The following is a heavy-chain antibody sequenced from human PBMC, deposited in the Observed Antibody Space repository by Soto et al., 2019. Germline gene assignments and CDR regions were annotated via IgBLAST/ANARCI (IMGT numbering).Heavy chain of an antibody. V-gene: IGHV1-18*01. D-gene: IGHD2-8*02. CDR2: ISAYNGNT. CDR1: GYTFTSYG. Sequence: QVQLVQSGAEVKKPGASVKVSCKASGYTFTSYGISWVRQAPGQGLEWMGWISAYNGNTNYAQKLQGRVTMTTDTSTSTANMEMRGLGPDDTAVYYCARDGGVQARFDPWGQGTLGTVSS. CDR3: ARDGGVQARFDP. J-gene: IGHJ5*02.